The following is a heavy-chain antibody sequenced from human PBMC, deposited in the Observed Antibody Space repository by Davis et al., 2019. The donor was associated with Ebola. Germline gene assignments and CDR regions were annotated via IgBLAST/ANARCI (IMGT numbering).Heavy chain of an antibody. Sequence: SVKVSCKASGGTFSSYAISWVRQAPGQGLEWMGGIIPIFGTANYAQKFQGRVTITADESTSTAYMELSSLRAEDTAVYYCARGRKNYGSGSYYRFDYWGQGTLVTVSS. CDR1: GGTFSSYA. CDR2: IIPIFGTA. CDR3: ARGRKNYGSGSYYRFDY. D-gene: IGHD3-10*01. V-gene: IGHV1-69*13. J-gene: IGHJ4*02.